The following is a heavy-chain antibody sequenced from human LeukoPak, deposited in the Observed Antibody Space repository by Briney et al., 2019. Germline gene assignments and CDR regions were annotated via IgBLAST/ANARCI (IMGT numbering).Heavy chain of an antibody. V-gene: IGHV4-39*07. D-gene: IGHD3-22*01. CDR1: GGSISSSSYY. CDR3: ARDYDSSDVFDI. J-gene: IGHJ3*02. CDR2: IYYSGST. Sequence: PSETLSLTCTVSGGSISSSSYYWGWIRQPPGKGLEWIGSIYYSGSTYYNPSLKSRVTISVDTSKNQSSLKLSSVTAADTAVYYCARDYDSSDVFDIWGQGTMVTVSS.